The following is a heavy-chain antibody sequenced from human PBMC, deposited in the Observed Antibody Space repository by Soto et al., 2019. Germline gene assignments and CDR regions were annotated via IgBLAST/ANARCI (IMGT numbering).Heavy chain of an antibody. Sequence: GGSLRLSCAASGFTFSSYGMHWVRQAPGKGLEWVAVIWYDGSNKYYADSVKGRFTISRDNSKNTLYLQMNSLRAEDTAVYYCARVGAVAGPPDYWGQGTLVTVSS. CDR2: IWYDGSNK. J-gene: IGHJ4*02. V-gene: IGHV3-33*01. CDR1: GFTFSSYG. CDR3: ARVGAVAGPPDY. D-gene: IGHD6-19*01.